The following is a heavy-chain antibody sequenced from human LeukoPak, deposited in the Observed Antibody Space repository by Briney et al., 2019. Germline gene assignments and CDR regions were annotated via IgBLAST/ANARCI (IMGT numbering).Heavy chain of an antibody. V-gene: IGHV3-48*03. J-gene: IGHJ4*02. Sequence: GGSLRLSCAASGFTFSSYEMNWVRQAPGKGLEWVSYISSSGSTIYYADSVKGRFTISRDNAKNSLFLQMNSLRAEDTAVYYCARDRGLELLNYWGQGTLVTVSS. D-gene: IGHD1-7*01. CDR2: ISSSGSTI. CDR1: GFTFSSYE. CDR3: ARDRGLELLNY.